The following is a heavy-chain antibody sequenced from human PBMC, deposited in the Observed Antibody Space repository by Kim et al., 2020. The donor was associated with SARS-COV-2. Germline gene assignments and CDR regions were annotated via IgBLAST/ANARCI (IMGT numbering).Heavy chain of an antibody. CDR1: GGSLSNTNYN. Sequence: SETLSLTCTVSGGSLSNTNYNWDWIRQPPGKGLEWIGSIHYSGTTYYTSSLKSRLSISLDTSGNQFALRLTSVTAADTAVYYCARRAFYVDPYYFDYWGQGTLGTVSP. CDR3: ARRAFYVDPYYFDY. D-gene: IGHD3-9*01. J-gene: IGHJ4*02. CDR2: IHYSGTT. V-gene: IGHV4-39*01.